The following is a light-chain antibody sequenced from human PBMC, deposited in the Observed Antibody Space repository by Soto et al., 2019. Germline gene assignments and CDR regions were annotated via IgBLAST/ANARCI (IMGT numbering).Light chain of an antibody. CDR3: CSYAGNYTF. V-gene: IGLV2-11*01. Sequence: SVLTQPRSVSGSPGQSVTISCTGTSNDVGGYDYVSWYQQYPGKAPKYILYDVTKRPSGVPDRFSGSKSGNTASLTISGLQADDEADYYCCSYAGNYTFFGGGTKLTVL. J-gene: IGLJ2*01. CDR1: SNDVGGYDY. CDR2: DVT.